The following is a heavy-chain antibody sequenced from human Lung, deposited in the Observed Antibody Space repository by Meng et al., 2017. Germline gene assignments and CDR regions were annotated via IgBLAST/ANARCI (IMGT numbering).Heavy chain of an antibody. CDR3: ARGPTTMAHDFDY. Sequence: QVRLRHGAAGLLKPSETLSLTCVVSGGSFSDYYWSWIRQPPGKGLEWIGEINHSGSTNYNPSLESRATMSVDTSQNNLSLKLSSVTAADSAVYYCARGPTTMAHDFDYWGQGTLVTVSS. D-gene: IGHD4-11*01. CDR1: GGSFSDYY. J-gene: IGHJ4*02. CDR2: INHSGST. V-gene: IGHV4-34*01.